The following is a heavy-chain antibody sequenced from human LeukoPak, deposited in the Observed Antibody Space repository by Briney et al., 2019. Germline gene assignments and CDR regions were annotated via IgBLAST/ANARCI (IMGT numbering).Heavy chain of an antibody. D-gene: IGHD3-22*01. CDR1: GFTFSSYG. CDR3: ARDAYYYDSSGWGASYYGMDV. J-gene: IGHJ6*02. Sequence: GGSLGLSCAASGFTFSSYGMHWVRQAPGKGLEWVAVIWYDGSNKYYADSVKGRFTISRDNSKNTLYLQMNSLRAEDTAVYYCARDAYYYDSSGWGASYYGMDVWGQGTTVTVSS. V-gene: IGHV3-33*01. CDR2: IWYDGSNK.